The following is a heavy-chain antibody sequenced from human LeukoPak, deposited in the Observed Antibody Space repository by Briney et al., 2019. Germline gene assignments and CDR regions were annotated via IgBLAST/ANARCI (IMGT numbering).Heavy chain of an antibody. CDR2: INHSGST. J-gene: IGHJ4*02. V-gene: IGHV4-34*01. CDR1: GGSFSGYY. Sequence: SETLSLTCAVYGGSFSGYYWSWIRQPPGKGLEWIGEINHSGSTNYNPSLKSRVTISVDTSKNQFSLKLSSVTAADTAVYYCARVSITMIVVGLDYWGQGTLVTVSS. D-gene: IGHD3-22*01. CDR3: ARVSITMIVVGLDY.